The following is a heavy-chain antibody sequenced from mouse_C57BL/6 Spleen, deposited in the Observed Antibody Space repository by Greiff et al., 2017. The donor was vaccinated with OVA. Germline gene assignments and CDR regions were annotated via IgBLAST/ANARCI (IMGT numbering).Heavy chain of an antibody. Sequence: VQLQQPGAELVKPGASVKLSCKASGYTFTSYWMHWVKQRPGQGLEWIGMIHPNSGSTNYNEKFTSKATLTVDKSSSTAYMQLSSLTSEVSAVYYCARTPAYYSNYEGYFDVWGTGTTVTVSS. CDR2: IHPNSGST. CDR1: GYTFTSYW. J-gene: IGHJ1*03. V-gene: IGHV1-64*01. CDR3: ARTPAYYSNYEGYFDV. D-gene: IGHD2-5*01.